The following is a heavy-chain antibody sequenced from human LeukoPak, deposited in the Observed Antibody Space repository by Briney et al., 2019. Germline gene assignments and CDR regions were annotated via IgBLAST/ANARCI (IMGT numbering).Heavy chain of an antibody. D-gene: IGHD4-23*01. J-gene: IGHJ4*02. CDR2: IYSGGRT. CDR3: VGTVGY. V-gene: IGHV3-53*01. CDR1: GFTVSSNY. Sequence: GGSLRLSCVASGFTVSSNYMSWVRQAPGKGLEWVSVIYSGGRTYYADSVKGRFTISSDNSKNTLYLQMNSLRAEDTAVYYCVGTVGYWGQGTLVTVSS.